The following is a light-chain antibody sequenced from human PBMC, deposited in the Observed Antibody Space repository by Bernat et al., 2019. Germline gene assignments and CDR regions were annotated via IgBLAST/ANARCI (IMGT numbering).Light chain of an antibody. V-gene: IGLV10-54*04. CDR2: RNN. J-gene: IGLJ3*02. Sequence: QAGLTQPPSVSKGLRQTATLTCTGNSNNVGNQGAARLQQHQVHPPKLLSYRNNNRPSGISSRFSASRSGKTASLTITGLQPEDEADYYCSAWDSSLSALFGGGTKLTVL. CDR3: SAWDSSLSAL. CDR1: SNNVGNQG.